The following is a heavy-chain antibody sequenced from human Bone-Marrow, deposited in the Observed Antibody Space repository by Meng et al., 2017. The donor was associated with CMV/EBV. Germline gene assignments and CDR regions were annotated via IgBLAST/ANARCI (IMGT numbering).Heavy chain of an antibody. CDR2: IVVGSGNT. V-gene: IGHV1-58*01. J-gene: IGHJ6*01. CDR3: AADSISNEYGMDV. Sequence: SVKVSCKASGFTFTSSAVQWVRQARGQRLEWIGWIVVGSGNTNYAQKFQERVTITRDMSTSTAYMELSSLRSEDTAVYYCAADSISNEYGMDVWGQGTTVTGSS. CDR1: GFTFTSSA. D-gene: IGHD1-14*01.